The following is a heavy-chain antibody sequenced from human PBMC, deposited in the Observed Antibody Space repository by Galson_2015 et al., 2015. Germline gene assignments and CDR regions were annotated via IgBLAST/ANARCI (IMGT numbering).Heavy chain of an antibody. D-gene: IGHD3-22*01. CDR3: ARSRPNYYDSSGYYSYFDL. Sequence: ETLSLTCTVSGGSISSYYWSWIRQPPGKGLEWIGYIYYSGSTNYNPSLKSRVTISVDTSKNQFSLKLSSVTAADTAVYYCARSRPNYYDSSGYYSYFDLWGRGTLVTVSS. V-gene: IGHV4-59*01. CDR2: IYYSGST. CDR1: GGSISSYY. J-gene: IGHJ2*01.